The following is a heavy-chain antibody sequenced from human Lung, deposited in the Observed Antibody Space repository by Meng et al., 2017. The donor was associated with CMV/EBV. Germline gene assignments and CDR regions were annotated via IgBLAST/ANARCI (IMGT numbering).Heavy chain of an antibody. V-gene: IGHV1-69*05. Sequence: SVXVSXXASGGTFSSYAISWVRQAPGQGLEWMGGIIPIFGTANYAQKFQGRVTITTDESTSTAYMELSSLRSEDTAVYYCARASQAYCGGDCSEFDYWGQGTLVTVSS. CDR2: IIPIFGTA. J-gene: IGHJ4*02. CDR3: ARASQAYCGGDCSEFDY. D-gene: IGHD2-21*01. CDR1: GGTFSSYA.